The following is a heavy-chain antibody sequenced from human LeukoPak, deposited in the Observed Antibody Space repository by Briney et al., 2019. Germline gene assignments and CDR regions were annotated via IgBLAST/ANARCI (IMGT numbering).Heavy chain of an antibody. CDR3: ARDGDSSGYYLFDY. D-gene: IGHD3-22*01. V-gene: IGHV3-21*01. J-gene: IGHJ4*02. CDR2: ISSSSSYI. CDR1: GFTFSSYS. Sequence: GGSLRLSCAASGFTFSSYSMNWVRQAPGKGLEWVSSISSSSSYIYYADSVKDRFTISRDNAKNSLYLQMNSLRAEDTAVYYCARDGDSSGYYLFDYWGQGTLVTVSS.